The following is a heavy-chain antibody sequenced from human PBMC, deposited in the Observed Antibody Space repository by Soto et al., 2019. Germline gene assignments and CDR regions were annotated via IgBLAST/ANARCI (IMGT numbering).Heavy chain of an antibody. CDR2: INPDSGGT. D-gene: IGHD6-19*01. J-gene: IGHJ6*02. CDR3: ALAVADYYYCGMDV. V-gene: IGHV1-2*02. Sequence: QVQLVQAGAEAKKPGASVKVSFRASGYTFIGYYIHWLRQRPGQALEWMGWINPDSGGTNYAQKFQGRVTMTRDMCISTAYMEVSRLRSDDTAVYYCALAVADYYYCGMDVWGQGTTVTVSS. CDR1: GYTFIGYY.